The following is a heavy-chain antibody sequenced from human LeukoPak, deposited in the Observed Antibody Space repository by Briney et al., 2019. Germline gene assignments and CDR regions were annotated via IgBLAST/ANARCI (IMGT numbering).Heavy chain of an antibody. CDR2: ISPYNGDT. D-gene: IGHD1-26*01. V-gene: IGHV1-18*01. Sequence: ASVKVSCRASGYTFNTYGVTWVRQVPGQGFEWMGWISPYNGDTNYAQKFQGRVTMTTDTLTSTVFMELRSLRSDDTAVYFCARGGLSGIYGIVYWGQGTLVTVSS. J-gene: IGHJ4*02. CDR1: GYTFNTYG. CDR3: ARGGLSGIYGIVY.